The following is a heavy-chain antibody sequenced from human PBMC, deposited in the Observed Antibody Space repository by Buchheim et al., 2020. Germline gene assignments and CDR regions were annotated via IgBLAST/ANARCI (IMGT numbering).Heavy chain of an antibody. V-gene: IGHV3-23*01. CDR2: ISGSGGST. CDR3: AKVDGGSPLLVMRWFDP. D-gene: IGHD1-26*01. Sequence: EVQLLESGGGLVQPGGSLRLSCAASGFTFSSYAMSWVRQAPGKGLEWVSAISGSGGSTYYADSVKGRFTSSRDNSKKTLYLQMNSLRAEDTAVYYCAKVDGGSPLLVMRWFDPWGQGTL. CDR1: GFTFSSYA. J-gene: IGHJ5*02.